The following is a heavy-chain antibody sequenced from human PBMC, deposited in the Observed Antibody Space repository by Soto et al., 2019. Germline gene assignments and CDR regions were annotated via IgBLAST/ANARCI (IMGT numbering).Heavy chain of an antibody. CDR2: ISWNSYTI. CDR3: AREVLSIANPVGWFDP. D-gene: IGHD6-6*01. V-gene: IGHV3-48*04. CDR1: GFTFDDYG. Sequence: PVGSLRLSCADSGFTFDDYGMHWVRQARVKGLEWVSYISWNSYTIYYADSVKGRFTISRDNAKNSLYLQMNSLRAEDTAVYYCAREVLSIANPVGWFDPWGQGTLVTVSS. J-gene: IGHJ5*02.